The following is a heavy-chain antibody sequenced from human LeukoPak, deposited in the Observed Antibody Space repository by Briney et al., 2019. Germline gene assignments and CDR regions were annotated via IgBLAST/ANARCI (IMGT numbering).Heavy chain of an antibody. Sequence: GGSLRLSCAASGFTFSSYSMNWVRQAPGRGLEWLSYFNSASGTISYADSVKGRFTISRDNAKNSLYLQMNSLRAEDTAVYYCARDRDYSFDFWGQGTLVTVSS. CDR2: FNSASGTI. V-gene: IGHV3-48*01. CDR3: ARDRDYSFDF. J-gene: IGHJ4*02. CDR1: GFTFSSYS.